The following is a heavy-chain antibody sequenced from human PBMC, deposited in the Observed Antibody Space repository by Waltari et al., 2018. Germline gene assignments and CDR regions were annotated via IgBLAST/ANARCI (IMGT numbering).Heavy chain of an antibody. Sequence: EVQVVESGGGLVQPGGSLRLSCAASGFTFSSYEMIWVRQAPGKGLEGISYIDKSGSTMYYADSGKGRFTISRDNAKNSLSLQMNSLRAEDTAVYYCARPSTEHYYFYYYMDVWGKGTTVTVS. CDR2: IDKSGSTM. V-gene: IGHV3-48*03. CDR1: GFTFSSYE. J-gene: IGHJ6*03. CDR3: ARPSTEHYYFYYYMDV.